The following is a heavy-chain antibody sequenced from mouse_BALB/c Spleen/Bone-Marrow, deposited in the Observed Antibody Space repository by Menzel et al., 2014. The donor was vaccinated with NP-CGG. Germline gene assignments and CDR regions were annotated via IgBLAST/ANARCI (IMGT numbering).Heavy chain of an antibody. J-gene: IGHJ4*01. D-gene: IGHD2-2*01. V-gene: IGHV1-18*01. Sequence: EVKLVESGPELVKPGALMKISCKASGYSFTGYTMNWVKQSHGKNLEWIGLINPYNGGTSYNQKFKGKATLTVDKSSSTAYMELLSLTSEDSAVYYCARDGYDRVYAMDYWGQGTSVTVSS. CDR2: INPYNGGT. CDR1: GYSFTGYT. CDR3: ARDGYDRVYAMDY.